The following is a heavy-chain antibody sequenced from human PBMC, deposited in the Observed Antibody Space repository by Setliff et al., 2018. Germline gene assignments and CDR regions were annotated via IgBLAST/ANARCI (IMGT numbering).Heavy chain of an antibody. CDR2: IYTSGSN. CDR1: GDSISSSRYY. V-gene: IGHV4-61*09. D-gene: IGHD6-13*01. Sequence: SETLSLTCTVSGDSISSSRYYWAWIRQPAGKGLEWIGHIYTSGSNDYNPSLKSRVTISVDTSKNQFSLKLSSVTAADTAVYYCARGPGSSSWPGDYYFDYWGQGTLVTVSS. CDR3: ARGPGSSSWPGDYYFDY. J-gene: IGHJ4*02.